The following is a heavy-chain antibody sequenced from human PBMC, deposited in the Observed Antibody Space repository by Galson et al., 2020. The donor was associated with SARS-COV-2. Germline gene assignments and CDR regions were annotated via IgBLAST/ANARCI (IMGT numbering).Heavy chain of an antibody. Sequence: SETLSLTCTVSGDSITSYYWSWIRQPPGKGLEWIGYIYYTGSTKSNPSLTSRVAISEDASKNQFSLQLTSVTAADTAVYFCARYTGSHVDYWGQGTLVTVSS. CDR3: ARYTGSHVDY. J-gene: IGHJ4*02. V-gene: IGHV4-59*01. CDR2: IYYTGST. D-gene: IGHD1-26*01. CDR1: GDSITSYY.